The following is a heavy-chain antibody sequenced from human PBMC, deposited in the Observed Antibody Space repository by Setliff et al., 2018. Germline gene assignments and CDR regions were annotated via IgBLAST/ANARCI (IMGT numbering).Heavy chain of an antibody. Sequence: SETLSLTCTVSGGSISSGGYYWSWIRQHPRKGLEWIGYIYYSGSTYYNPSLKSRVTISVDTSKNQFSLKLSSVTAADTAVYYCARTYNFWSGYFDYWGQGTLVTVSS. CDR2: IYYSGST. CDR3: ARTYNFWSGYFDY. D-gene: IGHD3-3*01. CDR1: GGSISSGGYY. J-gene: IGHJ4*02. V-gene: IGHV4-31*02.